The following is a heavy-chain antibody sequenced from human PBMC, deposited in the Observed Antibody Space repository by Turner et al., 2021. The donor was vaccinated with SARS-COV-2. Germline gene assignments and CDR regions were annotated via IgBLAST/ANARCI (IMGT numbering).Heavy chain of an antibody. Sequence: EVQLVESGGGLVQPGGSLRLSCAASGFTFSIYWMHWVRQAPGKGLVWVSRINSDGSSTSYADSVKGRFTISRDNAKNTLYLQMNSLRAEDTAVYYCARARWDYYDSSGYYPDAFDIWGQGTMVTVSS. J-gene: IGHJ3*02. V-gene: IGHV3-74*01. D-gene: IGHD3-22*01. CDR3: ARARWDYYDSSGYYPDAFDI. CDR1: GFTFSIYW. CDR2: INSDGSST.